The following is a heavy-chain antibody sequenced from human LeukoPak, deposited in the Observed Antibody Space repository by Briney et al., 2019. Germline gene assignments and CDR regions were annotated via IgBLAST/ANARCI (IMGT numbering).Heavy chain of an antibody. CDR1: GFTFSSYW. D-gene: IGHD2-8*01. Sequence: GGSLRLSCAASGFTFSSYWMHWVRQAPGKGLEWVSAISDSGDYTYYADSVKGRFTMSRDNSKNTLYLHVNSLRAEDTAVYYWAKDTSIGKYCTSGVCSPFDYWGQGTLVTISS. CDR3: AKDTSIGKYCTSGVCSPFDY. CDR2: ISDSGDYT. J-gene: IGHJ4*02. V-gene: IGHV3-23*01.